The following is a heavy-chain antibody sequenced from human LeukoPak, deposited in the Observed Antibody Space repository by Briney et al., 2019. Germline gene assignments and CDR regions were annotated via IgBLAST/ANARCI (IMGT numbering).Heavy chain of an antibody. V-gene: IGHV4-59*01. CDR3: ARPSAYWLGDAFDI. CDR2: IYYSGST. CDR1: GGSISSYY. D-gene: IGHD2-8*02. J-gene: IGHJ3*02. Sequence: SETLSLTCTVSGGSISSYYWSWIRQPPGKGLEWIGYIYYSGSTNYNPSLKSRVTISVDTSKNQFSLKRSSVTAADTAVYYCARPSAYWLGDAFDIWGQGTMVTVSS.